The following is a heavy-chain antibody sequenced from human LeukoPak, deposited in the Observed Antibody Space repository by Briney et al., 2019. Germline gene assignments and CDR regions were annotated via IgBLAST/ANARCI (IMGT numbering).Heavy chain of an antibody. Sequence: ASVKVSCKASGYTFTSYYMHWVRQAPGQGLEWMGIINPSGGSTSYAQKFQGRVTMTRDTSTSTVYMELSSLRSEDTAVYYCAREGEQLSDYYYYGMDVWGQGTTVTVSS. J-gene: IGHJ6*02. V-gene: IGHV1-46*01. D-gene: IGHD6-13*01. CDR2: INPSGGST. CDR3: AREGEQLSDYYYYGMDV. CDR1: GYTFTSYY.